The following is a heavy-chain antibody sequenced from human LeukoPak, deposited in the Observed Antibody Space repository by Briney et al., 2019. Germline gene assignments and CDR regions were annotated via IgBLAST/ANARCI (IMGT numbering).Heavy chain of an antibody. D-gene: IGHD3-22*01. CDR2: IIPIFGTA. J-gene: IGHJ3*02. Sequence: SVKVSCKASGGTFSSYAISWVRQAPGQGLEWMGGIIPIFGTANYAQKFQGRVTITADESTSTAYMELSSLRSEDTAVYYCARDAPVIGTDAFDIWGQGTMVTVSS. CDR1: GGTFSSYA. CDR3: ARDAPVIGTDAFDI. V-gene: IGHV1-69*13.